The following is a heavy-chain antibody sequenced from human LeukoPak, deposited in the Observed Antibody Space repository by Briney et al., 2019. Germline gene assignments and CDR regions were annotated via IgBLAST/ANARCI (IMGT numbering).Heavy chain of an antibody. CDR1: GGSISSYY. V-gene: IGHV4-4*07. Sequence: PSETLSLTCTVSGGSISSYYWSWIRQPAGKGLEWIGRIYTSGSTNYNPSLKSRVTMSVDTSKNQFSLKLSSVTAADTAVYYCARDLNLSPDYGDRSDAFDIWGQGTMVTVSS. CDR3: ARDLNLSPDYGDRSDAFDI. J-gene: IGHJ3*02. D-gene: IGHD4-17*01. CDR2: IYTSGST.